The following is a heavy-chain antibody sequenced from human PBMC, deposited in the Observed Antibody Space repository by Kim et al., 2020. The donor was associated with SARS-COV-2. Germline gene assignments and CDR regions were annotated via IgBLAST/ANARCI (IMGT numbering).Heavy chain of an antibody. CDR3: ARDTPGQKAFDI. V-gene: IGHV6-1*01. J-gene: IGHJ3*02. Sequence: DYAVSVKSRITTDPHTSKNQFSLQLNSVTLEDTAVYYCARDTPGQKAFDIWGQGTMVTVSS.